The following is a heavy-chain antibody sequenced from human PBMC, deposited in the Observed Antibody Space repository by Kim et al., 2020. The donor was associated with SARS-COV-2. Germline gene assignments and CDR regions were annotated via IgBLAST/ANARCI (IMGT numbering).Heavy chain of an antibody. Sequence: GGSLRLSCAASGFTFSSYAMSWVRQAPGKGLEWVSAISGSGGSTYYADSVKGRFTISRDNSKNTLYLQMNSLRAEDTVVYYCAKTITMVRGVYFLEYGMDVWGQGTTVTVSS. CDR1: GFTFSSYA. CDR3: AKTITMVRGVYFLEYGMDV. V-gene: IGHV3-23*01. J-gene: IGHJ6*02. D-gene: IGHD3-10*01. CDR2: ISGSGGST.